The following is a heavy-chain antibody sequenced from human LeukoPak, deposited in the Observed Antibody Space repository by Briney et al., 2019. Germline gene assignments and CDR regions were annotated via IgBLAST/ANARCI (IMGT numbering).Heavy chain of an antibody. CDR1: GYTLTELS. J-gene: IGHJ4*02. CDR2: FDPEDGET. D-gene: IGHD6-19*01. V-gene: IGHV1-24*01. Sequence: GASVKVSCKVSGYTLTELSMHWVRQAPGKGLEWMGGFDPEDGETIYAQKFQGRVTMTEDTSTDTAYMELSSLGSEDTAVYYCATVAGTACYFDYWGQGTLVTVSS. CDR3: ATVAGTACYFDY.